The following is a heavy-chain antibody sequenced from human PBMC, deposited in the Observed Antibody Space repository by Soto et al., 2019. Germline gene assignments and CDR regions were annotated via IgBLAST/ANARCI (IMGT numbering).Heavy chain of an antibody. J-gene: IGHJ3*02. CDR1: GFSVSSNY. D-gene: IGHD3-3*01. CDR3: ARYYDFWSGYYAFDI. V-gene: IGHV3-66*01. Sequence: EVQLVESGGGLVQPGGSLRLSCSASGFSVSSNYMSWVRQAPGKGLQCVSLVYSGGSTNYADSVKDRFIISRDNSKNTLYLQMNSLRAEDTAVYYCARYYDFWSGYYAFDIWGQGTVVTVSS. CDR2: VYSGGST.